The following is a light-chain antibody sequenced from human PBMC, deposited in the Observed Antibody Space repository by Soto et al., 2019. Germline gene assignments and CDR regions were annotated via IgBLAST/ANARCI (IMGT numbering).Light chain of an antibody. Sequence: DIVMTQSPDSLAVSLGERATINCKSSQSVLYSSNNKNYLAWYQQKPGQPPKLLIHWASTRESGVPDRFSGSGSGTDFTLPISSLQAEDVAVYYCQQYYRPWTFGQGTKVEIK. J-gene: IGKJ1*01. V-gene: IGKV4-1*01. CDR3: QQYYRPWT. CDR2: WAS. CDR1: QSVLYSSNNKNY.